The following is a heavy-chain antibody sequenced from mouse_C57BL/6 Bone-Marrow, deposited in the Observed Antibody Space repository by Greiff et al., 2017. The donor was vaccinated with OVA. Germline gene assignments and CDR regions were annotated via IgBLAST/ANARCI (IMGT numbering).Heavy chain of an antibody. CDR3: ARTTVVATRYFDV. V-gene: IGHV14-2*01. D-gene: IGHD1-1*01. J-gene: IGHJ1*03. CDR1: GFNIKDYY. Sequence: EVKLMESGAELVKPGASVKLSCTASGFNIKDYYMHWVKQRTEQGLEWIGRTDPEDGETKYAPKFQGKATITADTSSNTAYLQLSSLTSEDTAVYYCARTTVVATRYFDVWGTGTTVTVSS. CDR2: TDPEDGET.